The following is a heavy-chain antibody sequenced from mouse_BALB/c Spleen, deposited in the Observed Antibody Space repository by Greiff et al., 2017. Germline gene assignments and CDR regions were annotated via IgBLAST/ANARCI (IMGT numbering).Heavy chain of an antibody. CDR3: ARSLITTVVSPFAY. Sequence: VQLKESGGGLVKPGGSLKLSCAASGFTFSSYAMSWVRQSPEKRLEWVAEISSGGSYTYYPDTVTGRCTISRDNAKNTLYLEMSSLRSEDTAMYYCARSLITTVVSPFAYWGQGTLVTVSA. CDR1: GFTFSSYA. J-gene: IGHJ3*01. V-gene: IGHV5-9-4*01. CDR2: ISSGGSYT. D-gene: IGHD1-1*01.